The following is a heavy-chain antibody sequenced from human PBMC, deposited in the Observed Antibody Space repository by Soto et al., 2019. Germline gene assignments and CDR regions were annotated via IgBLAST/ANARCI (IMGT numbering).Heavy chain of an antibody. CDR2: INPSGGST. CDR1: GYTFTSYY. V-gene: IGHV1-46*01. J-gene: IGHJ3*02. Sequence: QVQLVQSGAEVKKPGASVKVSCKASGYTFTSYYMHWVRQAPGQGLEWKGIINPSGGSTSYAQKFQGRVTMTRDTSTSTVYMELSSLRSEDTAVYYCARAAATRLAFDIWGQGTMVTVSS. D-gene: IGHD2-15*01. CDR3: ARAAATRLAFDI.